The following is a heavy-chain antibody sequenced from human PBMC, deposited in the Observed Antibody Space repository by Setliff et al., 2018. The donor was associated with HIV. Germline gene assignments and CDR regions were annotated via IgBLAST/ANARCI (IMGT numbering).Heavy chain of an antibody. Sequence: SETLSLTCAVSSESIVSYYWNWIRQPPGRGLEWIGYIHTSGRTKYNPSLKSRLTILVDTSKKQFSLRLTSVTAADTAVYYCSRAAYAAVDWLDPWGQGTLVTVCS. J-gene: IGHJ5*02. CDR1: SESIVSYY. CDR2: IHTSGRT. CDR3: SRAAYAAVDWLDP. V-gene: IGHV4-4*08.